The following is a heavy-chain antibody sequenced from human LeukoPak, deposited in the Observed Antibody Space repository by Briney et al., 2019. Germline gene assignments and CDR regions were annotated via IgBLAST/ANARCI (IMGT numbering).Heavy chain of an antibody. V-gene: IGHV4-39*01. J-gene: IGHJ4*02. D-gene: IGHD6-19*01. CDR2: IYYSGST. CDR1: GGSISSSSYY. CDR3: ASVSSGWFKFDY. Sequence: KPSETLSLTCTVSGGSISSSSYYWGWIRQPPGKGLEWIGSIYYSGSTYYNPSLKSRVTISVDTSKNQFSLKLSSVTAADTAVYYCASVSSGWFKFDYWGQGTLVTVSS.